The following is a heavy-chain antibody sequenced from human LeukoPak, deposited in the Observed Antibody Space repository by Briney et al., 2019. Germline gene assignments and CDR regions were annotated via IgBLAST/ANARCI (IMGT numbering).Heavy chain of an antibody. CDR2: INTDGSST. Sequence: GGSLRLSCAASGFTFSSYWMHWVRQAPGKGLVWVSRINTDGSSTTYADSVKGRFTIPRDSAKNTLYLQMNSLRAEDTAVYYCARESYCSGGSCYSGRAFDIWSQGTMVTVSS. CDR1: GFTFSSYW. J-gene: IGHJ3*02. V-gene: IGHV3-74*01. D-gene: IGHD2-15*01. CDR3: ARESYCSGGSCYSGRAFDI.